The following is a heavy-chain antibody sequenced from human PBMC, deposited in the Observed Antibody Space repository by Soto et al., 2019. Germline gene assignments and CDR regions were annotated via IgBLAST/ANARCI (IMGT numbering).Heavy chain of an antibody. V-gene: IGHV1-18*01. CDR1: GYTFTSYG. CDR2: ISAYNGNT. J-gene: IGHJ6*03. CDR3: ARAYCSSTSCYLNLDIRWDYYYYMDV. Sequence: SVRVSCRASGYTFTSYGITWVRQAPGQGLEWMGWISAYNGNTNYAQKLQGRVTMTTDTSTSTAYMELRSLRSDDTAVYYCARAYCSSTSCYLNLDIRWDYYYYMDVWGKGTTVTVSS. D-gene: IGHD2-2*01.